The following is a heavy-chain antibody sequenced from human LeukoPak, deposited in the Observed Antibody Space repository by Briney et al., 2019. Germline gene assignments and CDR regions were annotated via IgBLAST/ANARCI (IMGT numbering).Heavy chain of an antibody. CDR1: GGSFSGYY. Sequence: PSETLSLTCAVYGGSFSGYYWSWIRQPPGNGLEWIGEINHSGSTNYNPSLKSRVTISVDTSKNQFSLKLSSVTAADTAVYYCAREAGRGSWRAIIDYWGQGTLVTVSS. CDR3: AREAGRGSWRAIIDY. V-gene: IGHV4-34*01. D-gene: IGHD1-26*01. CDR2: INHSGST. J-gene: IGHJ4*02.